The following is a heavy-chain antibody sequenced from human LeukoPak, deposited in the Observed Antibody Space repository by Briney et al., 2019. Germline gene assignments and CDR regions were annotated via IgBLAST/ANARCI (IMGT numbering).Heavy chain of an antibody. CDR1: GFSLSTSGVG. V-gene: IGHV2-5*02. CDR2: IYWDDDK. CDR3: ARRGSSGTFVDY. D-gene: IGHD3-22*01. J-gene: IGHJ4*02. Sequence: SGPTLVNPTQTLTLTCTFSGFSLSTSGVGVGWIRQPPGKALEWLALIYWDDDKRYSPSLKSRLTITKDTSKNQVVLTMTNMNPVDTGTYYCARRGSSGTFVDYWGQGTLVTVSS.